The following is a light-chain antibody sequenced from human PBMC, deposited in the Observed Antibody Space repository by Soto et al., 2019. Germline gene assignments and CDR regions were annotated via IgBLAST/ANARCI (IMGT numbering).Light chain of an antibody. Sequence: DLQQPYSTGDLCTTVTYKVTITCRASKSISKWLAWYQQKPGTAPKLLIYDASSLESGVPSRFSGSGSGTEFTLTISTLQPDDFATYYCQQYNSWSGLTFGRGTKV. V-gene: IGKV1-5*01. CDR3: QQYNSWSGLT. CDR1: KSISKW. CDR2: DAS. J-gene: IGKJ4*01.